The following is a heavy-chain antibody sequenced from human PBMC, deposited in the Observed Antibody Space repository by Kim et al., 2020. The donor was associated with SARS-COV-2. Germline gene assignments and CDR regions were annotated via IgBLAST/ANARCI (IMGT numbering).Heavy chain of an antibody. D-gene: IGHD2-21*02. J-gene: IGHJ5*02. CDR1: GGSISDYF. V-gene: IGHV4-4*07. Sequence: SETLSLTCTVSGGSISDYFWSWIRQPAGRGLEWIGRVYPSGSTNYNPSLKSRVTVSIDTSKNHVFLKLNSVTAADTAMYYCAAERVVVPGVINWFDPWGQGTLVTVSS. CDR2: VYPSGST. CDR3: AAERVVVPGVINWFDP.